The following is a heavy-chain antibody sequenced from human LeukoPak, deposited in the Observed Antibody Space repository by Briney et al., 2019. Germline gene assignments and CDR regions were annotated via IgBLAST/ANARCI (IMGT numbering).Heavy chain of an antibody. Sequence: SETLSLTCTVSGYSISSGYYWGWIRQPPGKGLEWIGSIYHSGSTYYNPSLKSRVTISVDTSKNQFSLKLISVTAADTAVYYCARGQDGVNCFDTWGQGTLVTVSS. CDR3: ARGQDGVNCFDT. CDR2: IYHSGST. J-gene: IGHJ5*02. D-gene: IGHD3-3*01. CDR1: GYSISSGYY. V-gene: IGHV4-38-2*02.